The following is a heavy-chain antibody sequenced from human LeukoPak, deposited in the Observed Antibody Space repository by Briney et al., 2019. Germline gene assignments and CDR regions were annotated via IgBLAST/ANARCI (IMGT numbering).Heavy chain of an antibody. Sequence: GGSLRLSCAASGFTFSTYWMHWVRQAPGKGLVWVSRISSDGSITGYADSVKGRFTISRDNAKNTLYLQMNSLRAEDTAVYYCARHLNYYLDYWGQGILVTVSS. J-gene: IGHJ4*02. CDR2: ISSDGSIT. V-gene: IGHV3-74*01. D-gene: IGHD3-10*01. CDR3: ARHLNYYLDY. CDR1: GFTFSTYW.